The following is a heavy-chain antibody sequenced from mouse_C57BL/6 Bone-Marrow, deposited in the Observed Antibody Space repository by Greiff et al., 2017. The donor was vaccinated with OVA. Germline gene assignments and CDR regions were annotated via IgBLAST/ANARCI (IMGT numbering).Heavy chain of an antibody. D-gene: IGHD2-4*01. CDR2: IDPETGGT. J-gene: IGHJ4*01. V-gene: IGHV1-15*01. Sequence: QVQLQQSGAELVRPGASVTLSCKASGYTFTDYAMHWVKQTPVHGLEWIGAIDPETGGTAYNQKFKGKAILTADKSSSTAYMELRSLTSEDSAVDYCTTYDYDEGGYAMDYWGQGTSVTVSS. CDR3: TTYDYDEGGYAMDY. CDR1: GYTFTDYA.